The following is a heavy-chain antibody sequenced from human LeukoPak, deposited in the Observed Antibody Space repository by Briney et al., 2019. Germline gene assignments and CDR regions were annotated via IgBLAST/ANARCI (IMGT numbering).Heavy chain of an antibody. CDR2: IYYSGST. Sequence: PSETLSLTCTVSGGSISSYYWSWIRQPPGKGLEWLRYIYYSGSTNYNPSLKSRVTISVDTSKNHFSLKLSSVTAADTAVYYCARDVGDYCDSSGPYRDDAFDIWGQGTMVTVSS. CDR3: ARDVGDYCDSSGPYRDDAFDI. D-gene: IGHD3-22*01. V-gene: IGHV4-59*01. CDR1: GGSISSYY. J-gene: IGHJ3*02.